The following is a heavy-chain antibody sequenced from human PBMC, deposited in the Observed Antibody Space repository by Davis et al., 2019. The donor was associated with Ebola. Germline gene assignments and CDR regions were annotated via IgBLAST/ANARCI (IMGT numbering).Heavy chain of an antibody. V-gene: IGHV5-10-1*01. Sequence: GESLKISCKGSGYSFTSYWLSWVRQMPGKGLEWMGRIDPSDSYTNYSPSFQGHVTISADKSISTAYLQWSSLKASDTAMYYCAILGGQGIAAAGRGFDYWGQGTLVTVSS. J-gene: IGHJ4*02. CDR3: AILGGQGIAAAGRGFDY. D-gene: IGHD6-13*01. CDR1: GYSFTSYW. CDR2: IDPSDSYT.